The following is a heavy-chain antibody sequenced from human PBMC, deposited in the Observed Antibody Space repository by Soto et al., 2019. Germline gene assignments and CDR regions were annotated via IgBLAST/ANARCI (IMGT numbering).Heavy chain of an antibody. CDR1: GGSFSGYY. CDR2: INHSGST. D-gene: IGHD3-3*01. Sequence: SETLSLTCAVYGGSFSGYYWSWIRQPPGKGLEWIGEINHSGSTNYNPSLKSRVTISVDTSKNQFSLKLSSVTAADTAVYYCARRFLESGNWFDPWGQGTLGT. J-gene: IGHJ5*02. CDR3: ARRFLESGNWFDP. V-gene: IGHV4-34*01.